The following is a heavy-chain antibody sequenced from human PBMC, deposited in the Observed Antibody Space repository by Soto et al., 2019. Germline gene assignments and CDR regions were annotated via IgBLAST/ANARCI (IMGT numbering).Heavy chain of an antibody. CDR2: ISYNGGCT. Sequence: PGGSLRLSCAGSGVTFSTYAMTWARQPLGKGLKWVSAISYNGGCTYYVDSVKGRFTVSRDNSKNTLYLHMHSLRSEDTAVYYYTKDRVPILISRYYPILTVSCGQRTVVT. J-gene: IGHJ5*02. D-gene: IGHD3-22*01. CDR1: GVTFSTYA. V-gene: IGHV3-23*01. CDR3: TKDRVPILISRYYPILTVS.